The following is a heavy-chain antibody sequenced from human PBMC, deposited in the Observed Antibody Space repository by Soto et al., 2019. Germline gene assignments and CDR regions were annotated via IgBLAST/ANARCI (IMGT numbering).Heavy chain of an antibody. CDR1: GGSISSYC. CDR3: ARSYYDFWSGYWNFDY. J-gene: IGHJ4*02. Sequence: SETRSRTWTVSGGSISSYCWSWIGEPPGKGLEWIGYIYYSGSTNYNPSLKSRVTISVDTSKNQFSLKLSSVTAADTAVYYCARSYYDFWSGYWNFDYWGQGTLVTVSS. CDR2: IYYSGST. V-gene: IGHV4-59*01. D-gene: IGHD3-3*01.